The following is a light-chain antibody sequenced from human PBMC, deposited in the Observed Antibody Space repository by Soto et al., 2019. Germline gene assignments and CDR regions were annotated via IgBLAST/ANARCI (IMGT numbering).Light chain of an antibody. Sequence: DIQMTQSPSTLSGSVVDIVTITCRASQTISSWLAWYQQKPGKAPKLLIHGASSLQSGVPSRFSGSGSGTDFTLTISSLQPEDYATYYCQQSYSISPMTCGQGTRQEIK. J-gene: IGKJ5*01. V-gene: IGKV1-39*01. CDR3: QQSYSISPMT. CDR2: GAS. CDR1: QTISSW.